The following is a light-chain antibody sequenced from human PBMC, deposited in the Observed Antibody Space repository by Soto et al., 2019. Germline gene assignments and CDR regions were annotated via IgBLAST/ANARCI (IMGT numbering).Light chain of an antibody. Sequence: QSVLTQPPSASGTPGQRVTISCSGSRYNFGSNSASWYQQLPGSAPKLLIYSNHQRPSGVPNRFSGSKSGTSASLAISGLQSEDEADYFCAAWDDSLNGWVFGGGTKLTVL. CDR1: RYNFGSNS. V-gene: IGLV1-44*01. CDR3: AAWDDSLNGWV. CDR2: SNH. J-gene: IGLJ3*02.